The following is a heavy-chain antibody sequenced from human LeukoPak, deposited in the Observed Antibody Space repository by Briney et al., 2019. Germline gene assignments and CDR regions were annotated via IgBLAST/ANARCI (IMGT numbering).Heavy chain of an antibody. J-gene: IGHJ4*02. Sequence: SETLSLTCTVSGASLSGFYWSWIRQPPGAGLEWIGYVYYSGSSTYNPSLKSRVTISVDTSKNQFSLRLGSVTAADTAVYYCARDVGVVVAATASDPDYWGQGTLVTVSS. D-gene: IGHD2-15*01. V-gene: IGHV4-59*01. CDR1: GASLSGFY. CDR2: VYYSGSS. CDR3: ARDVGVVVAATASDPDY.